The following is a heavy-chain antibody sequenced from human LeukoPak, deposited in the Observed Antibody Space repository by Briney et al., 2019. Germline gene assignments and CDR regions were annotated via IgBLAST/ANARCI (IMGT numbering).Heavy chain of an antibody. J-gene: IGHJ4*02. V-gene: IGHV3-23*01. D-gene: IGHD1-1*01. Sequence: PGGSLRLSCAASGFTFNNHAMGWVRQAPGKRLEWVSDVSDGGTSTCYADSVKGRFAMSRDNSKNTLYLQMNSLRAEDTAVYYCAKGIGRTCSRGNVFDSWGQGIPVTVSS. CDR1: GFTFNNHA. CDR2: VSDGGTST. CDR3: AKGIGRTCSRGNVFDS.